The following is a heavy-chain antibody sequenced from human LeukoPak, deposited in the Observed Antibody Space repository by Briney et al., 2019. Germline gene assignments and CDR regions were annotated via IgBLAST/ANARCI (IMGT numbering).Heavy chain of an antibody. CDR1: GYTLTSYG. CDR2: INTYNGIT. D-gene: IGHD1-20*01. V-gene: IGHV1-18*01. CDR3: TRVSLSGTSTRDY. J-gene: IGHJ4*02. Sequence: ASVKVSCKASGYTLTSYGISWVRQAPGEVLEWAGWINTYNGITDYAQKFQGRINMTTDTSTNTAYMDLRSLRPDDTAMYYCTRVSLSGTSTRDYWGQGALVTVSS.